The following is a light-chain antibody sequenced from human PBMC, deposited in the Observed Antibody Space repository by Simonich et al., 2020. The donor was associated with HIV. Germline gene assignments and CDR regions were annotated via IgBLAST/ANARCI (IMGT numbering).Light chain of an antibody. Sequence: EIVMSQSQATLSVSPGVRATHSYRASQSVSSNLAWYQQKPGQAPRHLIYGASTRATCIPARCSGSGSGTEFTLTISSMQSEDFAVYYCQQYNNWPPITFGQGTRLEIK. CDR3: QQYNNWPPIT. V-gene: IGKV3-15*01. J-gene: IGKJ5*01. CDR2: GAS. CDR1: QSVSSN.